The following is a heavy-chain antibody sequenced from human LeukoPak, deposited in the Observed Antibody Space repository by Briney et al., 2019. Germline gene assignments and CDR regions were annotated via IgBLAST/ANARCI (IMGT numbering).Heavy chain of an antibody. CDR2: ISPGSSTI. D-gene: IGHD3-9*01. CDR1: GFTFSDYY. J-gene: IGHJ4*02. CDR3: ARATSYDILTGYFDY. Sequence: GGSLRLSCAASGFTFSDYYMSWIRQAPGKGLEWVSYISPGSSTISYADSVKGRFTISRDNAKNSLYLQMNSLRAEDTAVYYCARATSYDILTGYFDYWGQGTLVTVSS. V-gene: IGHV3-11*04.